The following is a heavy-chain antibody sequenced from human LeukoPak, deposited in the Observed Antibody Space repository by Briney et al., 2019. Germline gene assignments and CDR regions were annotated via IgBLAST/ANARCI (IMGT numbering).Heavy chain of an antibody. CDR2: IYYSGST. CDR3: ARERREQLLPPYTRSVTYFDY. J-gene: IGHJ4*02. V-gene: IGHV4-59*01. CDR1: GGSISSYY. Sequence: SETLSLTCTVSGGSISSYYWSWIRQPPGKGLEWIGYIYYSGSTNYNPSLKSRVTISVDTSKNQFSLKLSSVTAADTAVYYCARERREQLLPPYTRSVTYFDYWGQGTLVTVSS. D-gene: IGHD2-2*01.